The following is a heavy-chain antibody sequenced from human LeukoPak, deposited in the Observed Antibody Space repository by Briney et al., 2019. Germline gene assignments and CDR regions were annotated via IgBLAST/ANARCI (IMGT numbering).Heavy chain of an antibody. J-gene: IGHJ4*02. D-gene: IGHD1-1*01. Sequence: SETLSLTCTVSGYSISSGYYWGWIRQPPGKGLEWIGSIYHSGSTYYNPSLKSRVTISVDTSKNQFSLKLSSVTAADTAVYNCARTSNDDDYFDYWGQGTLVTVSS. CDR2: IYHSGST. CDR1: GYSISSGYY. V-gene: IGHV4-38-2*02. CDR3: ARTSNDDDYFDY.